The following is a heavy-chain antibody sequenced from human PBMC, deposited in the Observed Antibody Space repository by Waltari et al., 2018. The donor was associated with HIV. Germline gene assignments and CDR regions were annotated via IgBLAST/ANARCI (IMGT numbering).Heavy chain of an antibody. V-gene: IGHV4-34*01. CDR3: ARGPGYDSSGTFDY. D-gene: IGHD3-22*01. Sequence: QVQLQQWGAGLLKPSETLSLTCAVYGGSFSGYYWSWIRQPPGKGLEWIGEIKHSGSTNYNPSRKSRVTRSVDTAKNQFSLKLSSVTAADTAVYYCARGPGYDSSGTFDYWGQGTLVTVSS. CDR1: GGSFSGYY. J-gene: IGHJ4*02. CDR2: IKHSGST.